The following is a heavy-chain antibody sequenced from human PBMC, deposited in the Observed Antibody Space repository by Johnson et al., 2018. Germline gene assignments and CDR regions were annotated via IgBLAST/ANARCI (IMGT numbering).Heavy chain of an antibody. CDR3: ARDVTGAFDS. V-gene: IGHV3-21*01. D-gene: IGHD1-1*01. CDR2: ISASSNYI. CDR1: GFPFSEYS. Sequence: VQLVESGGGVVQPGRSLRLSCAASGFPFSEYSMNWVSQAPGKGLEWVSSISASSNYIFYADSGKGRFTTSRANGKNSVYLQMNRGRVEDTAVYYCARDVTGAFDSWGTGTIVTVSS. J-gene: IGHJ3*02.